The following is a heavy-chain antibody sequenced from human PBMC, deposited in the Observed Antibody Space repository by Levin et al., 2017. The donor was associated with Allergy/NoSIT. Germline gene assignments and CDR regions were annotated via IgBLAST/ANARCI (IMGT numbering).Heavy chain of an antibody. CDR3: ARGRGSSWYRAEYFQH. Sequence: SQTLSLTCAVYGGSFSGYYWSWIRQPPGKGLEWIGEINHSGSTNYNPSLKSRVTISVDTSKNQFSLKLSSVTAADTAVYYCARGRGSSWYRAEYFQHWGQGTLVTVSS. J-gene: IGHJ1*01. CDR2: INHSGST. D-gene: IGHD6-13*01. V-gene: IGHV4-34*01. CDR1: GGSFSGYY.